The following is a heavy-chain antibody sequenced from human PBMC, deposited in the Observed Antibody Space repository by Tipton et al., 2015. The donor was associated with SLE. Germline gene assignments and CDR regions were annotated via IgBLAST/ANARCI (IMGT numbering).Heavy chain of an antibody. V-gene: IGHV3-48*03. D-gene: IGHD7-27*01. CDR2: ISYSGSTL. Sequence: SLRLSCAASGFDFSSYEMSWVSYISYSGSTLYYADSVKGRFTISRDNAKNSLYLQMNSLRAEDTAVYYCARNGANWGARFDYWGQGTLVTVSS. J-gene: IGHJ4*02. CDR3: ARNGANWGARFDY. CDR1: GFDFSSYE.